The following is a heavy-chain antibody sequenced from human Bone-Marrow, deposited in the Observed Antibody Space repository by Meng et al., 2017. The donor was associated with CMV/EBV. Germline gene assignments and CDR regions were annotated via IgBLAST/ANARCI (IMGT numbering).Heavy chain of an antibody. Sequence: ASVKVSCKASGYTFTSYDINWVRQATGQGLEWMGWMNPNSGNTGYAQKFQGRVTMTRNTSISTAYMELSSLRSEDTAVYYWARVWVYYYGMDVWGQGTTVTVPS. D-gene: IGHD7-27*01. CDR2: MNPNSGNT. CDR3: ARVWVYYYGMDV. V-gene: IGHV1-8*01. CDR1: GYTFTSYD. J-gene: IGHJ6*02.